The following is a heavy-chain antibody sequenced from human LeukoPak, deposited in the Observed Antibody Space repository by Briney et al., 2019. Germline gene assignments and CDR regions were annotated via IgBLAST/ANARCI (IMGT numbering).Heavy chain of an antibody. V-gene: IGHV4-30-4*08. CDR2: IYYSGST. J-gene: IGHJ5*02. D-gene: IGHD3-10*01. CDR1: GGSISSGDYY. Sequence: SETLSLTCTVSGGSISSGDYYWSWIRQPPGKGLEWIGYIYYSGSTYYNPSLKSRVTISVDTSKNQFSLKLSSVTAADTAVYYCARGFVVRGPQGDWFDPWGQGTLVTVSS. CDR3: ARGFVVRGPQGDWFDP.